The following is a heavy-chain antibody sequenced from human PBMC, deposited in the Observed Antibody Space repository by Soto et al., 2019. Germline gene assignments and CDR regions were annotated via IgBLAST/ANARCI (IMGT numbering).Heavy chain of an antibody. D-gene: IGHD2-2*01. Sequence: PSETLSLTCTASGGSISSYYWSWIRQPPGKGLEWIGYIYYSGSTNYNPSLKSRVTISVDTSKNQFSLKLSSVTAADTAVYYCAREVSTSLNWFDPWGQGTLVTVSS. V-gene: IGHV4-59*01. J-gene: IGHJ5*02. CDR3: AREVSTSLNWFDP. CDR1: GGSISSYY. CDR2: IYYSGST.